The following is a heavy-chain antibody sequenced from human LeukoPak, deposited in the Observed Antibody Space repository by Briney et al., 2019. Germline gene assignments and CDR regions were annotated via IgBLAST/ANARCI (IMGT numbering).Heavy chain of an antibody. CDR2: IKQDGSEK. D-gene: IGHD2-15*01. CDR1: GFTFSSYW. V-gene: IGHV3-7*01. Sequence: PGRSLRLSCAASGFTFSSYWMSWVRQAPGKGLEWVANIKQDGSEKYYVDSVKGRFTISRDNAKNSLYLQMNSLRAEDTAVYYCARRYCSGGSCYSKFDYWGQGTLVTVSS. CDR3: ARRYCSGGSCYSKFDY. J-gene: IGHJ4*02.